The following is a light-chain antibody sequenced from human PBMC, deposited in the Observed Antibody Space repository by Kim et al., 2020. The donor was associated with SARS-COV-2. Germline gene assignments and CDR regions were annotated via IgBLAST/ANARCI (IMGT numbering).Light chain of an antibody. J-gene: IGKJ2*01. V-gene: IGKV3-20*01. Sequence: SLSPGERAALACRASQSVSSSYLAWYQQKPGQAPRLLIYGASSRAPGIPDRFSGSESGTDFTLTISRLEPEEFAVYYCQQYSSQYTFGQGTKLEI. CDR2: GAS. CDR3: QQYSSQYT. CDR1: QSVSSSY.